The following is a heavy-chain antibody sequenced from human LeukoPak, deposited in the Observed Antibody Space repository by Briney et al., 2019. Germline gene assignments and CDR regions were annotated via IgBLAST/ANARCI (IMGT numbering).Heavy chain of an antibody. V-gene: IGHV4-59*12. J-gene: IGHJ6*03. CDR3: ARDRHGYMDV. Sequence: KSSETLSLTCTVSGGSISSYYWSWLRQPPGKGLEWIGYIYYSGSTNYNPSLKSRVTISVDTSKNQFSLKLSSVTAADTAVYYCARDRHGYMDVWGKGTTVTVSS. CDR2: IYYSGST. CDR1: GGSISSYY.